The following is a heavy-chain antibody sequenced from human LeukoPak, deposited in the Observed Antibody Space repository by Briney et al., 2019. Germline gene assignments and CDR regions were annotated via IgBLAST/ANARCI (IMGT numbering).Heavy chain of an antibody. Sequence: GGSLRLSCAASGFTFSYYGLHWVRQGPGKGLEWVAVISYDGSNKYYADSVEGRFTISRDNSKNTLYLQMNSLRAEDTAVYYCAKQCGGSDWFDAFDIWGQGTMATVSS. CDR1: GFTFSYYG. J-gene: IGHJ3*02. CDR2: ISYDGSNK. V-gene: IGHV3-30*18. D-gene: IGHD6-19*01. CDR3: AKQCGGSDWFDAFDI.